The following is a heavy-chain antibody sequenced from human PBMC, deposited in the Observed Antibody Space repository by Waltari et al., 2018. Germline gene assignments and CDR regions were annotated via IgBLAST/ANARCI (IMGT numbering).Heavy chain of an antibody. V-gene: IGHV1-2*02. CDR2: INPKNGDT. CDR1: GYSFTGYH. Sequence: QVQLVQSGTEVKKPGAPVKVSCQASGYSFTGYHLHWVRQTPGQGLEWLGWINPKNGDTGYAQNFLGRVTMTRDTSINTVYMDLSGLRSDDTAVFYCARDPGPIVGAPDYWGQGTLVTVSS. J-gene: IGHJ4*02. D-gene: IGHD1-26*01. CDR3: ARDPGPIVGAPDY.